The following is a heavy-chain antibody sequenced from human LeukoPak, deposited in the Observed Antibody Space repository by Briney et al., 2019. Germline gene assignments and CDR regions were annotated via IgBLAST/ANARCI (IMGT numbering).Heavy chain of an antibody. V-gene: IGHV3-30-3*01. CDR1: GFTFSSYA. D-gene: IGHD3-3*01. Sequence: GGSLRLSCVASGFTFSSYAMHWVRQAPGKGLEWVAVISYDGSKKYHADSVKGRFTISRDNSNKMQYLEMDSLRADDAAVYYCARGGDFWSGYKTHEYGLDVWGQGTTVTVSS. CDR2: ISYDGSKK. CDR3: ARGGDFWSGYKTHEYGLDV. J-gene: IGHJ6*02.